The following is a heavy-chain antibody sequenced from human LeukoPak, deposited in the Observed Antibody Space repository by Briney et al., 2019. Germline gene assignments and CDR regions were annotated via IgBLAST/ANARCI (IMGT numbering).Heavy chain of an antibody. J-gene: IGHJ3*02. CDR3: AGDTSPSGIGAFDI. V-gene: IGHV4-59*01. CDR1: GGFISSYY. CDR2: IYYSGST. D-gene: IGHD6-13*01. Sequence: PSETLSLACTLCGGFISSYYWAWIRQPPWKEREGIGYIYYSGSTNYNPSLKSRVTISVDTSKNQFSLKLSSVTAADTAVYYCAGDTSPSGIGAFDIWGQGTMVTVSS.